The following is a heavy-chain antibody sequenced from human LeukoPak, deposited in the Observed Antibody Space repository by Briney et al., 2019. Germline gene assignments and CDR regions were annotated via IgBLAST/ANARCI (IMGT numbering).Heavy chain of an antibody. J-gene: IGHJ4*02. Sequence: ASVKVSCKASGFTFTSYGFSWVRQAPGQGLEWMGWVSAYNGGTKYAQKLQGRVTMTTDTSTSTAYMEVRSLRSDDTAVYYCARVGEYHLLYYFDYWGRGTPVTVSS. CDR2: VSAYNGGT. D-gene: IGHD2-2*01. CDR1: GFTFTSYG. CDR3: ARVGEYHLLYYFDY. V-gene: IGHV1-18*01.